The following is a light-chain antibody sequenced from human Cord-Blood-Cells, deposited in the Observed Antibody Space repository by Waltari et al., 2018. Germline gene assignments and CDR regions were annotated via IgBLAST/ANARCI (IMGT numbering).Light chain of an antibody. CDR2: AAS. J-gene: IGKJ3*01. V-gene: IGKV1-39*01. CDR1: QSISSY. CDR3: QQSYSTPFT. Sequence: DIQMTQSPSSLSASVGDRVTITCRARQSISSYLNWYQQKPGKAPKLLIYAASSSQSGVPSRFSGSGSGTDFTLTISSLQPEDFATYYCQQSYSTPFTFGPGTKVDIK.